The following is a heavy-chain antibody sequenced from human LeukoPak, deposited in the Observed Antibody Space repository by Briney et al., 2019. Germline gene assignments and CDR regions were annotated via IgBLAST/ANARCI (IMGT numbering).Heavy chain of an antibody. J-gene: IGHJ4*02. D-gene: IGHD6-19*01. CDR2: IKQDGSET. V-gene: IGHV3-7*05. CDR3: AGLGGWYFDY. CDR1: GFTFNNYW. Sequence: GGSLRLSCAASGFTFNNYWMSWVRQAPGKGLEWVANIKQDGSETYHVDSVQGRFTISRDNTKNSLYLQMNSLRAEDTAVYYCAGLGGWYFDYWGQGTLVTVSS.